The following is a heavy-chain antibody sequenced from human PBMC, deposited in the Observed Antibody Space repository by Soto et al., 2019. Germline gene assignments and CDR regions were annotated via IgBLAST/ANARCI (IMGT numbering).Heavy chain of an antibody. CDR1: GFTFSRYA. CDR3: AKDRPYMVRGAPHDY. V-gene: IGHV3-23*01. CDR2: ISGSGGST. J-gene: IGHJ4*01. D-gene: IGHD3-10*01. Sequence: GALGLSCAASGFTFSRYAMSWVRQAPGKGLEWVSAISGSGGSTYYADSVKGRFTISRDNSKNTLYLQMNSLRAEDTAVYYCAKDRPYMVRGAPHDYWGQGTLVTVSS.